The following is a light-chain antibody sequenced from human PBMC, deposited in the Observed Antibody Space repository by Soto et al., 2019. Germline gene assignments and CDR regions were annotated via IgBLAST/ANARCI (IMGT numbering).Light chain of an antibody. CDR1: QSIRSY. V-gene: IGKV1-39*01. CDR3: QQSYSTPPWT. CDR2: DAS. Sequence: DIQLTQSPSSLSASVGDKVTITCRASQSIRSYLNWVQQKPGKAPKLLIYDASSLQTGVPSRFSGSGSGTDFSLAISSLQPEDFSTYYCQQSYSTPPWTCGRGTKVEIK. J-gene: IGKJ1*01.